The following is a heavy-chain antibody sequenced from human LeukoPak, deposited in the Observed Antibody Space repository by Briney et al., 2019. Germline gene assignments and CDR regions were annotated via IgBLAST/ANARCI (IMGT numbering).Heavy chain of an antibody. CDR3: VRVAVEMATIKGLDV. D-gene: IGHD5-24*01. V-gene: IGHV4-4*02. J-gene: IGHJ3*01. CDR1: GVSVRSYNF. CDR2: VYHSGST. Sequence: PSENLSLTCAVSGVSVRSYNFWSWVRQPPGRSLEWLGEVYHSGSTIYNPSLESRITISIDSSKDQFSLKLTSVTAADTAVYYCVRVAVEMATIKGLDVWGPGTMVTVSS.